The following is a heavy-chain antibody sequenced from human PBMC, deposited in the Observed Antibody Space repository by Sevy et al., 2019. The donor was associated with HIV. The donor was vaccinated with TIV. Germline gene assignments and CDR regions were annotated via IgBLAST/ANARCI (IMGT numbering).Heavy chain of an antibody. V-gene: IGHV3-15*01. CDR1: GFTFSEAW. J-gene: IGHJ4*02. D-gene: IGHD1-7*01. Sequence: GGSLRLSCAASGFTFSEAWMSWVRQAPGKGLEWVGRIKSKTDAATRDFAAPVRGRFSISRDDSANTVYLVMNNLKPEDTGVYYCAAETGTSDFDYWGQGTLVTFSS. CDR2: IKSKTDAATR. CDR3: AAETGTSDFDY.